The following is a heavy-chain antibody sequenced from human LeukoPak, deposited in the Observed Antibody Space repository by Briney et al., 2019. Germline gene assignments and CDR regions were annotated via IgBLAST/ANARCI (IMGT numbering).Heavy chain of an antibody. CDR1: GFIFSSYG. CDR3: AKDRETTSSGTFDY. J-gene: IGHJ4*02. Sequence: GGSLRLSCAASGFIFSSYGMHYVRQAPGKGLEWVAFIAEDGSNEKYTDSVKGRFTISRDNSNNTLYLRMNSLRAEDTGVYYCAKDRETTSSGTFDYWGQGTLVTASS. D-gene: IGHD1-1*01. CDR2: IAEDGSNE. V-gene: IGHV3-30*18.